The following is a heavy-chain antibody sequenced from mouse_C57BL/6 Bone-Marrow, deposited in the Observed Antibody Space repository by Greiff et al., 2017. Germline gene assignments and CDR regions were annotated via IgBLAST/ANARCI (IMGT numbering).Heavy chain of an antibody. J-gene: IGHJ4*01. V-gene: IGHV2-9*01. CDR1: GFSLTSYG. CDR3: AIHYYGSSYGCYAMDY. CDR2: IWGGGST. D-gene: IGHD1-1*01. Sequence: QVQLQQSGPGLVAPSQRLSITCTVSGFSLTSYGVDWVRQPPGKGLEWLGVIWGGGSTNYNSALMSRLSISKDNSKSQVFLKMNSLQTDDTAMYYCAIHYYGSSYGCYAMDYWGQGTSVTVSS.